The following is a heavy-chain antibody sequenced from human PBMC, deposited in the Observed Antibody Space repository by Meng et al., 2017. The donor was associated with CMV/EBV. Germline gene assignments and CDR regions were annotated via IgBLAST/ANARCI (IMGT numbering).Heavy chain of an antibody. CDR3: ARNPSGSYPGDFYDY. Sequence: GESLKISCAASGFTVSSNYMSWVRQAPGKGLEWVSVIYSGGSTYYADSVKGRFTISRDNSKNTLYRQMNSLRAEDTAVYYCARNPSGSYPGDFYDYWGQGTLVTVSS. CDR2: IYSGGST. CDR1: GFTVSSNY. J-gene: IGHJ4*02. V-gene: IGHV3-53*01. D-gene: IGHD1-26*01.